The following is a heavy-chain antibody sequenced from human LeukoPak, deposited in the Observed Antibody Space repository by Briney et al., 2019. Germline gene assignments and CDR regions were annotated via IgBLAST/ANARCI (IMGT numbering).Heavy chain of an antibody. J-gene: IGHJ6*03. CDR1: GGSLSGYY. Sequence: SETLSLTCAVDGGSLSGYYWSWTRQPPGKGLEWIGEINQSGNTNYNPTNYNPSLKSRVTISVDTSKNQFSLKLTSVTAADTAVYYCARHVLGYYNYYMDVWGRGTTVTISS. CDR3: ARHVLGYYNYYMDV. V-gene: IGHV4-34*01. D-gene: IGHD2-21*01. CDR2: INQSGNTNYNPT.